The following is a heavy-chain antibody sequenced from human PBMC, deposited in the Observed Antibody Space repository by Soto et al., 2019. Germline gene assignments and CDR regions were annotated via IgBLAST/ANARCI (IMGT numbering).Heavy chain of an antibody. CDR1: GFTFSSYA. Sequence: VSLRLSCAASGFTFSSYALSWVRQAPGKGLQCVSTISGNGVSTYYADSVKGRFTISRDNSRNTLYLQMNSLRAEDTAVYYCAKVQGSGSGLYYFYYYGMDVWGQGTTVTVSS. V-gene: IGHV3-23*01. CDR2: ISGNGVST. D-gene: IGHD3-10*01. J-gene: IGHJ6*02. CDR3: AKVQGSGSGLYYFYYYGMDV.